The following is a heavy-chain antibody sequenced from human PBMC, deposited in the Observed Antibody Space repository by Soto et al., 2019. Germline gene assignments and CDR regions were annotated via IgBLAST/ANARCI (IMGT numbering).Heavy chain of an antibody. J-gene: IGHJ4*02. CDR2: LVPQFGTP. D-gene: IGHD5-18*01. Sequence: QVQLVQSGAEVKKPGSSVKVSCLASRGTFTRYAINWVRQAPGHGLEWLGALVPQFGTPNYAQKFQDRVTIGADESTNTTSMELRGLTSDDTAVYYCARQNRDTPMVPFDVWGQGTLVTVSS. V-gene: IGHV1-69*01. CDR1: RGTFTRYA. CDR3: ARQNRDTPMVPFDV.